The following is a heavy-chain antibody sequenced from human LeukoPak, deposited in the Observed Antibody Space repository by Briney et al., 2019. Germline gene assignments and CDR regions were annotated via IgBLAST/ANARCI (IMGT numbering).Heavy chain of an antibody. Sequence: PGGSLRLSCAASGLTFSGYGMHWVRQAPGKGLEWVAVISYDGSNKYYADSVKGRFTISRDNSKSTLYLQMNSLRAEDTAVYYCAKDLSPMVPFDYWGQGTLVTVSS. CDR2: ISYDGSNK. J-gene: IGHJ4*02. D-gene: IGHD6-13*01. CDR1: GLTFSGYG. V-gene: IGHV3-30*18. CDR3: AKDLSPMVPFDY.